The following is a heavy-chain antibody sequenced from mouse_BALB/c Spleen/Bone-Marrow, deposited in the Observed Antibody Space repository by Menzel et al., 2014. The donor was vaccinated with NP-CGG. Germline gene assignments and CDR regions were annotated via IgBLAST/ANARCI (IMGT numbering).Heavy chain of an antibody. V-gene: IGHV5-6-4*01. D-gene: IGHD1-1*01. J-gene: IGHJ1*01. CDR1: GFTLSRYN. CDR3: TKLLRRRNYFDV. Sequence: VQLKESGGGLVKPGRSLKLSCAASGFTLSRYNMSWVRQTPEKRLEWVATISSGGSYTYYLDSVKGRFTISRDNAENTLYLQMSSLKSEDTAMYYCTKLLRRRNYFDVWGAGTTVTVSS. CDR2: ISSGGSYT.